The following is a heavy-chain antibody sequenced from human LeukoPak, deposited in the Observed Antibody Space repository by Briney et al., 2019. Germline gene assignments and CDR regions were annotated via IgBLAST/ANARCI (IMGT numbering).Heavy chain of an antibody. Sequence: GGSLRLSCAASGFTFSSYSMNWIRQAPGKGLEWVSSISSSTSYIYYADSVKGRFTISKDNAKNSLYLRMNSLRAEDTAVYYCARAGGSTVSHSDYWGQGTLVTVSS. J-gene: IGHJ4*02. CDR2: ISSSTSYI. CDR3: ARAGGSTVSHSDY. D-gene: IGHD4-17*01. V-gene: IGHV3-21*01. CDR1: GFTFSSYS.